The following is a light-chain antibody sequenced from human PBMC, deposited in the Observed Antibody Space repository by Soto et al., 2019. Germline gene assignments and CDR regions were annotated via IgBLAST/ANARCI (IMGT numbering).Light chain of an antibody. V-gene: IGLV1-47*01. CDR1: SSKIGSNY. CDR2: RNN. Sequence: QSVLTQPTSASGTPGQRVTISCSGSSSKIGSNYVYWYQQLPGTAPKLLIYRNNQRPSGVPDRFSGSKSSSSASLAISRLRSEDEADYYCAAWDDSLSGSYVFGTGTKLTVL. CDR3: AAWDDSLSGSYV. J-gene: IGLJ1*01.